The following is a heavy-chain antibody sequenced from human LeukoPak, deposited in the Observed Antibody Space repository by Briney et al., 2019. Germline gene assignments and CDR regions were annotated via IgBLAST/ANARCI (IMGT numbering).Heavy chain of an antibody. D-gene: IGHD4-11*01. CDR1: GYRFTNYW. CDR2: IYPGDSDT. V-gene: IGHV5-51*01. Sequence: GESLKISCKGSGYRFTNYWIGWVRQMPGKGLEWMGIIYPGDSDTRYSPSFQGQVTISADKSVTTAYLQWNSLKASDTAIYYCARKVGLHLPSDYWGQGTLVTVSS. J-gene: IGHJ4*02. CDR3: ARKVGLHLPSDY.